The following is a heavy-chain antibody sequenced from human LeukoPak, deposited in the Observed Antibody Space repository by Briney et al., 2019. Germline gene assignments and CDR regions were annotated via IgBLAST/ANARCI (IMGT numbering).Heavy chain of an antibody. Sequence: ASVEVSCKASGGTFSSHTISWVRQAPGQGLEWMGRIIPILGIANYAQKFQGRVTITADKSTSTAYMELSSLRSEDTAVYYCARDARVSSTSRGHWFDPWGQGTLVTVSS. J-gene: IGHJ5*02. CDR2: IIPILGIA. CDR1: GGTFSSHT. D-gene: IGHD2-2*01. CDR3: ARDARVSSTSRGHWFDP. V-gene: IGHV1-69*04.